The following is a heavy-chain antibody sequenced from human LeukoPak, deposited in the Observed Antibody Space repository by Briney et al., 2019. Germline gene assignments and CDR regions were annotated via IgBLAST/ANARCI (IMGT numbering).Heavy chain of an antibody. CDR3: ARAHMSSGWYFQNNYYYYGMDV. CDR1: GGSISSYY. D-gene: IGHD6-19*01. V-gene: IGHV4-59*01. Sequence: SETLSLTCTVSGGSISSYYWSWIRQPPGKGLEWIGYIYYSGSTNYNPSLKSRVTISVDTSKNQFSLKLSSVTAADTAVYYCARAHMSSGWYFQNNYYYYGMDVWGQGTTVTVSS. CDR2: IYYSGST. J-gene: IGHJ6*02.